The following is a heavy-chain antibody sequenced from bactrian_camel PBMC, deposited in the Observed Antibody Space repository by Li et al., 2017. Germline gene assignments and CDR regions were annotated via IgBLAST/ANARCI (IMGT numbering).Heavy chain of an antibody. Sequence: HVQLVESGGGLVQPGGSLRLSCTASGFTFSTFYVSWVRQAPGKGLEWVCGITDTGNNTYYADSVQGRFTISRDSAKNTLYLQMNSLKSEDTALYYCATDLQADDGVAFHHWGQGTQVTVS. CDR1: GFTFSTFY. CDR2: ITDTGNNT. V-gene: IGHV3-2*01. CDR3: ATDLQADDGVAFHH. D-gene: IGHD5*01. J-gene: IGHJ4*01.